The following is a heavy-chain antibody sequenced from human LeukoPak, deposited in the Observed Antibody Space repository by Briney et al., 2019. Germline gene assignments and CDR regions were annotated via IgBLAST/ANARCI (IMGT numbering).Heavy chain of an antibody. J-gene: IGHJ4*02. CDR3: ARRVSAKSLDY. CDR1: GFTFSSYW. V-gene: IGHV3-74*01. D-gene: IGHD5-18*01. Sequence: PGGSLRLSCEASGFTFSSYWTHWVRQSPGKGPVWVSRINRDGSSANYADSVKGRFTISRDNAKNTLYLQMNSLRAEDTAVYYCARRVSAKSLDYWGQGTLVTVSS. CDR2: INRDGSSA.